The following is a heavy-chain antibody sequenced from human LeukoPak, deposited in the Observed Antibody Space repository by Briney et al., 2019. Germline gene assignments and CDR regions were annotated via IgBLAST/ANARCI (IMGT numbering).Heavy chain of an antibody. Sequence: GGSLRLSCAASGFTFSSYAMHWVRQAPGKGLEWVAVISYDGSNKYYAYSVKGRFTISRDNSKNTLYLQMNSLRAEDTAVYYCARASMVSYYYYYMDVWGKGTTVTVSS. CDR3: ARASMVSYYYYYMDV. V-gene: IGHV3-30*04. CDR1: GFTFSSYA. D-gene: IGHD3-10*01. J-gene: IGHJ6*03. CDR2: ISYDGSNK.